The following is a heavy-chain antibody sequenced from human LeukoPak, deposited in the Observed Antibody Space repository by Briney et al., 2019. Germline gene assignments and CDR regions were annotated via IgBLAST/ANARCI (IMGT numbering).Heavy chain of an antibody. CDR2: ISAYNGNT. J-gene: IGHJ6*02. CDR1: GYTFTSYG. V-gene: IGHV1-18*01. Sequence: ASVKVSCKASGYTFTSYGISWVRQAPGQGLEWMGWISAYNGNTNYAQKLQGRVTMTTDTSTSTAYMELRSLRSDDTAVYYCARDVPYCGSTSCYYGMDVWGQGTTVTVSS. D-gene: IGHD2-2*01. CDR3: ARDVPYCGSTSCYYGMDV.